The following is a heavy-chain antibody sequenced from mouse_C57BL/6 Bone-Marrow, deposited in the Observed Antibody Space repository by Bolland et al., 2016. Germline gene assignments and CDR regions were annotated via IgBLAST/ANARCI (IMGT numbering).Heavy chain of an antibody. J-gene: IGHJ3*01. CDR2: NPNYGTT. Sequence: NPNYGTTSYNQKFKGKATLTVDQCSSTAYMQLNSLTSEDSAVYYCARSNDYGAMDYWGQGTLV. V-gene: IGHV1-39*01. D-gene: IGHD2-4*01. CDR3: ARSNDYGAMDY.